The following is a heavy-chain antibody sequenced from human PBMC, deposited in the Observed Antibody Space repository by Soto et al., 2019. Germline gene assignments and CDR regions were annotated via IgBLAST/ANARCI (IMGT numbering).Heavy chain of an antibody. J-gene: IGHJ4*02. Sequence: EVQLLESGGGLVQPGGSLRLSCAASGFTFSTYAMTWVRQAPGKGLEWVSALSGNSGTTYSADSVKGRFTISRDNSRNTLYLQMSSLRAEDTALYFCAKGSKFTIFSPNDYWGQGTLVTVFS. CDR2: LSGNSGTT. V-gene: IGHV3-23*01. CDR1: GFTFSTYA. CDR3: AKGSKFTIFSPNDY. D-gene: IGHD3-3*01.